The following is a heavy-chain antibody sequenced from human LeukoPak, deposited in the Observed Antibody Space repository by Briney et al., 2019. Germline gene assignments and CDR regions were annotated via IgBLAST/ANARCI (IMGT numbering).Heavy chain of an antibody. CDR3: ARVGGCCSSTSCYYYGMDV. J-gene: IGHJ6*04. CDR1: GGSISSYY. D-gene: IGHD2-2*01. CDR2: IYYSGST. V-gene: IGHV4-59*01. Sequence: PSETLSLTCTVSGGSISSYYWSWIRQPPGKGLEWIGYIYYSGSTNYNPSLKSRVTISVDTSKNQFSLKLSSVTAADTAVYYCARVGGCCSSTSCYYYGMDVWGKGTTVTVSS.